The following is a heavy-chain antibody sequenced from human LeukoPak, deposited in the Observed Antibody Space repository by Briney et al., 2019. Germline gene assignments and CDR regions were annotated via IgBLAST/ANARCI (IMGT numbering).Heavy chain of an antibody. CDR2: IYHSGNT. CDR1: GGSISGYY. V-gene: IGHV4-59*08. D-gene: IGHD5-12*01. CDR3: ARRTTVAPEYHFGS. J-gene: IGHJ4*02. Sequence: PSETLSLTCTVSGGSISGYYWTWIRQPPGKGLEWSGYIYHSGNTNYNPSLKSRVTISLDMSKNQFSLKLTSVTAADTAVYYCARRTTVAPEYHFGSWGQGVLVTVSP.